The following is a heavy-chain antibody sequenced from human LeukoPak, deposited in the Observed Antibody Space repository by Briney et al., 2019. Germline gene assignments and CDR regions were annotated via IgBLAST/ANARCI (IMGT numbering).Heavy chain of an antibody. CDR3: ATKSPDFWSGYSGSADAFDI. Sequence: SETLSLTCTVSGGSISSSSYYWGWICQPPGKGLEWIGSIYYSGSTYYNPSLKSRVTISVDTSKNQFSLKLSSVTAADTAVYYCATKSPDFWSGYSGSADAFDIWGQGTMVTVSS. CDR2: IYYSGST. J-gene: IGHJ3*02. CDR1: GGSISSSSYY. D-gene: IGHD3-3*01. V-gene: IGHV4-39*01.